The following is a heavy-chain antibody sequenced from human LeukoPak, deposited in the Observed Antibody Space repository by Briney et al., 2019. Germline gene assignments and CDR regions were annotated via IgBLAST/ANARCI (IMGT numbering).Heavy chain of an antibody. V-gene: IGHV4-4*07. CDR1: GGSISSYY. CDR3: ARGYYYYYYMDV. Sequence: NPSETLSLTCTVSGGSISSYYWSWIRQPAGKGLEWIGRIYTSGSNNYNPSLKSRVTMSVDTSKNQFSLKLSSMTAADTAVYYCARGYYYYYYMDVWGKGTTVTVSS. CDR2: IYTSGSN. J-gene: IGHJ6*03.